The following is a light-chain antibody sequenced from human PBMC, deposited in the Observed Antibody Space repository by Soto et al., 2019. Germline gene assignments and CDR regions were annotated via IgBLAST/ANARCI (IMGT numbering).Light chain of an antibody. Sequence: EIVLTQSPATLSLSPGERATLSCRASQSVSSHLAWYQQKPGQAPRLLIYDASNRATGIPARFGGSGSGTDFTLTISGLEPEDFAVYYCQQRSNWPPFTCGPGTKVDIK. V-gene: IGKV3-11*01. CDR3: QQRSNWPPFT. CDR1: QSVSSH. J-gene: IGKJ3*01. CDR2: DAS.